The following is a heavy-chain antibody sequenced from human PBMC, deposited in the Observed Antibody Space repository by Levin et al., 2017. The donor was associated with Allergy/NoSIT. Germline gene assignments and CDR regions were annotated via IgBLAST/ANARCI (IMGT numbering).Heavy chain of an antibody. CDR2: ISSSSSTI. V-gene: IGHV3-48*01. J-gene: IGHJ4*02. Sequence: GGSLRLSCAASGFTFSSYSMNWVRQAPGKGLEWISYISSSSSTIYYADSVKGRFTISRDNAKNSLNLQMNSLRAEDTAVYYCARAPAGSGSYVPDYWGQGTLVTVSS. D-gene: IGHD3-10*01. CDR3: ARAPAGSGSYVPDY. CDR1: GFTFSSYS.